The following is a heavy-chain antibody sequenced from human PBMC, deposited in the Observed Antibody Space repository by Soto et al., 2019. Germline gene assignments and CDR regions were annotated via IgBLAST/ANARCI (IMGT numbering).Heavy chain of an antibody. CDR2: IIPIFGTA. V-gene: IGHV1-69*06. CDR3: ARKSGQQAPFDY. CDR1: VGTFSSYA. Sequence: SVKVSCKASVGTFSSYAISWVRQAPGQGLEWMGGIIPIFGTANYAQKFQGRVTITADKSTSTAYMELSSLRSEDTAVYYCARKSGQQAPFDYWGQGTLVTVSS. D-gene: IGHD6-13*01. J-gene: IGHJ4*02.